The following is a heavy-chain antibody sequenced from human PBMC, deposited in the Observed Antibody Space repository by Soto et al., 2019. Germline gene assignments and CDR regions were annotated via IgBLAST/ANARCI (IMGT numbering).Heavy chain of an antibody. V-gene: IGHV3-30-3*01. CDR3: ARGGATFFGVVITTYYNVMDV. CDR1: GFTFSSYA. CDR2: ISYDGSNK. Sequence: GGSLRLSCAASGFTFSSYAMHWVRQAPGKGLEWVAVISYDGSNKYYADSVKGRFTISRDNSKNTLYLQMNSLRAEDTAVYYGARGGATFFGVVITTYYNVMDVWGQGTRVTVSS. D-gene: IGHD3-3*01. J-gene: IGHJ6*02.